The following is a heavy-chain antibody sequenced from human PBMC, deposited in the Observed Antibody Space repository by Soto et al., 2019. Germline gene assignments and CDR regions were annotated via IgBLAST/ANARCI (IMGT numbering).Heavy chain of an antibody. CDR2: IYYSGST. J-gene: IGHJ4*02. V-gene: IGHV4-28*01. CDR3: ATSYSSGWWFDY. D-gene: IGHD6-19*01. CDR1: GYSISSSNW. Sequence: QVQLQESGPGLVKPSDTLSLTCAVSGYSISSSNWWGWIRQPPGKGLEWIGYIYYSGSTYYNPSLTSRGTLSVDPSKNQFSLKLSSVTAVDTAVYYCATSYSSGWWFDYWGQGTLVTVSS.